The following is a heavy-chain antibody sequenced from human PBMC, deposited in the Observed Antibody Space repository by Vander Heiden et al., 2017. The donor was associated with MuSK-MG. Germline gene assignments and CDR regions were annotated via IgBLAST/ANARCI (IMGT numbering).Heavy chain of an antibody. Sequence: EVQLVESGGGLVQPGRSLSRSCAASGFTFDDFAIHWVRQAPGKGLEWVSGFSWNSGSLGYADSVRGRFTISRDHAKNSLYLQMNSLRAEDTALYYCALGREMTTMGGFDYWGQGTLVTVSS. J-gene: IGHJ4*02. CDR1: GFTFDDFA. D-gene: IGHD4-4*01. CDR2: FSWNSGSL. V-gene: IGHV3-9*01. CDR3: ALGREMTTMGGFDY.